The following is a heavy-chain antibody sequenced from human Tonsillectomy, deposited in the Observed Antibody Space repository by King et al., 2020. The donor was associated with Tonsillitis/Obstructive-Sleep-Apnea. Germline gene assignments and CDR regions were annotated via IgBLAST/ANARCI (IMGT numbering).Heavy chain of an antibody. V-gene: IGHV3-48*03. CDR2: ISTSGSII. D-gene: IGHD2-2*01. CDR1: GFTFSSYE. Sequence: EVQLVESGGGLVQPGGSLRLSCAASGFTFSSYELTWVRQAPGKGLEWISFISTSGSIIYYADSVKGRFTMSRDNAKNSVYLQMNSLRADDTAVYYCARDRYIVVIPAAVDAFDIWGQGTMVTVSS. J-gene: IGHJ3*02. CDR3: ARDRYIVVIPAAVDAFDI.